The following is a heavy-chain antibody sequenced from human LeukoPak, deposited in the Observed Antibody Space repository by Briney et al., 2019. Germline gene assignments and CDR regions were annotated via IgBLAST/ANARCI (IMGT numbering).Heavy chain of an antibody. CDR2: IQYDGSNE. D-gene: IGHD2-8*01. CDR1: RFSFSSYG. J-gene: IGHJ6*03. V-gene: IGHV3-30*02. CDR3: AKDRCSNGVGCYYYYMDV. Sequence: GGSLRLSSAASRFSFSSYGMHWVRQTPGKGLDWVAYIQYDGSNEQYADSVKGRFSISRDSSKNTLYLQMNSLRAEDTAVYYCAKDRCSNGVGCYYYYMDVWGKGTTVTISS.